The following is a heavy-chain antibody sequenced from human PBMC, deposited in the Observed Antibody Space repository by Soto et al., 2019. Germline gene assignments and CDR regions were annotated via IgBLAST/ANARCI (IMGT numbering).Heavy chain of an antibody. CDR2: INSDGSST. CDR1: GFTFSSYW. Sequence: PGGSLRLSCAASGFTFSSYWMHWVRQAPGKGLVWVSRINSDGSSTSYADSVKGRFTISRDNAKNTLYLQVNSLRAEDTAVYYCAGESRSPITIFWNYGMDVWGQGITVTVSS. D-gene: IGHD3-9*01. V-gene: IGHV3-74*01. CDR3: AGESRSPITIFWNYGMDV. J-gene: IGHJ6*02.